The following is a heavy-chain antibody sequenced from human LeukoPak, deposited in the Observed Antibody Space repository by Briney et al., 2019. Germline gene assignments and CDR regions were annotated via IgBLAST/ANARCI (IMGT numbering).Heavy chain of an antibody. CDR1: EFTFSSYA. CDR3: AKPYRIHTFSYYFDY. J-gene: IGHJ4*02. Sequence: PGGSLRLSCAGSEFTFSSYAISWVRQAPGKGLEWVSAISGGGSSTYYADSVKGRFTIYRDNSKNTLYLQMNSLRAEDTAIYYCAKPYRIHTFSYYFDYWGQGTLVTASS. V-gene: IGHV3-23*01. CDR2: ISGGGSST. D-gene: IGHD3-16*02.